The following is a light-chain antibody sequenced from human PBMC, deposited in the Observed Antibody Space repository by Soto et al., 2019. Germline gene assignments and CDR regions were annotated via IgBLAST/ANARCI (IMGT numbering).Light chain of an antibody. V-gene: IGKV1-13*02. J-gene: IGKJ4*01. CDR1: QGISSA. Sequence: AIQLTQSPSSLSASVGDRVTITCPASQGISSALAWYQQKPGKAPNLLIYDASSLESGVPSRFSGSGSGTDFTLTISSLQPEDFATYYCQQFNSYPLTFGGGTKVDI. CDR2: DAS. CDR3: QQFNSYPLT.